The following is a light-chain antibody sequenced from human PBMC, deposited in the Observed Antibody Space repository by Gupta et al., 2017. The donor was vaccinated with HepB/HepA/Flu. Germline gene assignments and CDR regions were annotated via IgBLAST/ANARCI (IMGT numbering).Light chain of an antibody. V-gene: IGKV3-15*01. J-gene: IGKJ1*01. CDR2: GAS. CDR3: QQYNNSPWT. CDR1: QSLSSN. Sequence: EIVMTQSPATLSVSPGEKATLSCRASQSLSSNLAWYQQKPGQAPRLLIFGASTRATGIPDRFSGSGSATDFTLTISSLQSEDFAVYYCQQYNNSPWTFGQGTKVEIK.